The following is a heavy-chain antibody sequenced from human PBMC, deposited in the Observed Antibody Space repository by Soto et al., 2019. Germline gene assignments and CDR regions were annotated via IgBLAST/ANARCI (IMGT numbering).Heavy chain of an antibody. CDR1: GFTFTSSA. Sequence: ASVKVSCKASGFTFTSSAVQWVRQARGQRLEWIGWIVVGSGNTNYAQKFQERVTITRDMSTSTAYMELSSLRSEDTAVYYCARHVNLPLAGTGFDSWGRGTLVTVSS. D-gene: IGHD6-19*01. CDR2: IVVGSGNT. V-gene: IGHV1-58*01. J-gene: IGHJ4*02. CDR3: ARHVNLPLAGTGFDS.